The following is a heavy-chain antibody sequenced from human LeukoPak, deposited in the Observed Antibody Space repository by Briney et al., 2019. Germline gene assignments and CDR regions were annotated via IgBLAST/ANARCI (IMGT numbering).Heavy chain of an antibody. CDR2: ISYDGSNK. V-gene: IGHV3-30*03. D-gene: IGHD5-12*01. CDR3: ARERATLDYYYYMDV. J-gene: IGHJ6*03. CDR1: GFTFSNYG. Sequence: GGSLRLSCAPSGFTFSNYGIHWVRQAPGKGLEWVAVISYDGSNKYYADSVKGRFTISRDNSKNTLYLQMNSLRAEDTAVYYCARERATLDYYYYMDVWGKGTTVTVSS.